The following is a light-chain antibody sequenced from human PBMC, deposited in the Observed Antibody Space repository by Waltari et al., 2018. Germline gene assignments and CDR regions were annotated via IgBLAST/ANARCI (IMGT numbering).Light chain of an antibody. V-gene: IGKV1-39*01. CDR3: QQSFSSPWT. CDR2: GGT. J-gene: IGKJ1*01. CDR1: QNIRTH. Sequence: DIQMTQSPSSLSASVGDNVTVTCRASQNIRTHLNWYQQKPATAPKLLIYGGTTLQRGVPSRFSGSASGTDFTLTVSNLQPDDFAIYFCQQSFSSPWTFGQGTRV.